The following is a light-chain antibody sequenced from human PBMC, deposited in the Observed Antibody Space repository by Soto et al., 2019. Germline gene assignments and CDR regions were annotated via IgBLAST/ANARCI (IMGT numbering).Light chain of an antibody. CDR3: QQRSNWTPWT. CDR2: GAS. V-gene: IGKV3-11*01. Sequence: EVVMTQSPATLSVSPGERATLSCRASQSVSSNLAWYQQRPGQAPRLLIYGASTRATGVPARFSGSGSGTDFTLTISSLEPEDFAVYYCQQRSNWTPWTFGQGTKVDIK. CDR1: QSVSSN. J-gene: IGKJ1*01.